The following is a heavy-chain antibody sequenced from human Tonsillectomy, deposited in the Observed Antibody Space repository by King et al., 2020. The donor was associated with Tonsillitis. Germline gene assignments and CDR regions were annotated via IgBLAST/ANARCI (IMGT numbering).Heavy chain of an antibody. J-gene: IGHJ4*02. Sequence: LQLQESGPGLVKPSETLSPTCTVSGGSISSSSYYWGWIRQPPGKGLEWIGSIYYSGSTYYNPSLKSRVTISVDTSKNQFSLKLSSVTAADTAVYYCARQWRYSSSFQGFGGYFDYWGQGTLVTVSS. D-gene: IGHD6-13*01. CDR3: ARQWRYSSSFQGFGGYFDY. CDR2: IYYSGST. V-gene: IGHV4-39*07. CDR1: GGSISSSSYY.